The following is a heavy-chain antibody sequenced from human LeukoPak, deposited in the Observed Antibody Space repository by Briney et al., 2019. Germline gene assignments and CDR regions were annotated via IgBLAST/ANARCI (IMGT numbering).Heavy chain of an antibody. J-gene: IGHJ4*02. CDR3: ATIEYSSSWSAPYYFVY. CDR1: GGSISSSSYY. V-gene: IGHV4-39*01. CDR2: IYYSGST. Sequence: SETLSLTCTVSGGSISSSSYYWGWIRQPPGKGLEWIGSIYYSGSTYYNPSLKSRVTISVDTSKNQFSLKLSSVTAADTAVYYCATIEYSSSWSAPYYFVYWGQGTLVTVSS. D-gene: IGHD6-13*01.